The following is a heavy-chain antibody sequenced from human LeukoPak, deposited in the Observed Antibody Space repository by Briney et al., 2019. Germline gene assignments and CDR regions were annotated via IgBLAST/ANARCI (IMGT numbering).Heavy chain of an antibody. CDR3: VRGSALDI. Sequence: SQTLSLTCAISGDSVSSNNAAWNWIRQSPSSGLEWLGRTYYRSRWFTDYALSVKSRITINPDTSRNQFSLQLNSVSPEDTAVYYCVRGSALDIWGQRTMVTVSS. V-gene: IGHV6-1*01. CDR2: TYYRSRWFT. J-gene: IGHJ3*02. CDR1: GDSVSSNNAA.